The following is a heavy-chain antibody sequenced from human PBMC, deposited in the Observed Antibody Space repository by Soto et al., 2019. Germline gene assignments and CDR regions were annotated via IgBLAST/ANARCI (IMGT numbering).Heavy chain of an antibody. J-gene: IGHJ4*02. CDR1: GFTFTNYA. CDR2: ISDSGAST. D-gene: IGHD2-15*01. V-gene: IGHV3-23*01. Sequence: EVQLLESGGALVQPGGSLRLSCAASGFTFTNYAMIWVRQAPGKGLEWVSGISDSGASTDHADSVMGRFTISRDNSKSTLYLEMNSLRVEDTAVYFCAKGTLSDCSGSTCPDYWGRGTLVTVSS. CDR3: AKGTLSDCSGSTCPDY.